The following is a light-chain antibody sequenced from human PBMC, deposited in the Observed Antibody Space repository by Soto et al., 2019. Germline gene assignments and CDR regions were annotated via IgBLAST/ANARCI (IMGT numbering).Light chain of an antibody. CDR1: QGINDK. V-gene: IGKV1-9*01. CDR2: FAS. J-gene: IGKJ5*01. CDR3: QQIYIYPIT. Sequence: DIQLTQSPSFLSASVGDRVTMTCRASQGINDKLAWYQQSPGKAPKLLIYFASTLQSGVPSRFSGSRSGTEFTLTISSLQPEDFAAYYCQQIYIYPITFGLGTRLEIK.